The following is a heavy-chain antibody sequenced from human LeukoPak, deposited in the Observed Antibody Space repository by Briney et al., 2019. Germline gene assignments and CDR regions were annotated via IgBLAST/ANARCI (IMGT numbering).Heavy chain of an antibody. V-gene: IGHV3-23*01. D-gene: IGHD2-15*01. J-gene: IGHJ4*02. CDR1: AFTFSSYA. CDR3: ATVRGGY. CDR2: TSTSGGST. Sequence: PGGSLRLSCAASAFTFSSYAMSWVRQAPGKGLEWVSGTSTSGGSTYYADSVKGRFTISRDNSKNTLSLQMTSLRAEDTAVYYCATVRGGYWGQGTLVTVSS.